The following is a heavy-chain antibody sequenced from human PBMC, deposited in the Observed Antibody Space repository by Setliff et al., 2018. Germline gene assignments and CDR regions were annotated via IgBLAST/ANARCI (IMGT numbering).Heavy chain of an antibody. D-gene: IGHD3-3*01. J-gene: IGHJ5*02. CDR2: ISDTTNFI. Sequence: GGSLRLSCAASGFTFRSYAMNWVRQAPGKGLEWVSSISDTTNFIYYADSVKGRFTISRDTAKNSLSLQMDGLRAEDTSVYYCGRDVFDFRTGQGGPWGQGTRVTVSS. CDR1: GFTFRSYA. V-gene: IGHV3-21*06. CDR3: GRDVFDFRTGQGGP.